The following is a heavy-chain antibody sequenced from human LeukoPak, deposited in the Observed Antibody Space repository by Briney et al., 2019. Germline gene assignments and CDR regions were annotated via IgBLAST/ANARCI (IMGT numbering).Heavy chain of an antibody. CDR1: GFTFSSYS. V-gene: IGHV3-48*01. D-gene: IGHD3-22*01. CDR3: ARDHHRRLYDSQARDTFDI. J-gene: IGHJ3*02. CDR2: IISSSSTI. Sequence: GGSLRLSCADPGFTFSSYSMKWVRQAPGKGLKWVSHIISSSSTIYYTDSVKGRFSISRDNAKNSLYLQMNSLRAEDTAVYYCARDHHRRLYDSQARDTFDIWGQGTMVTVSS.